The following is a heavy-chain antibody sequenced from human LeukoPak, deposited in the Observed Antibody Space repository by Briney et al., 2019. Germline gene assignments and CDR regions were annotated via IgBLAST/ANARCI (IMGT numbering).Heavy chain of an antibody. CDR3: AREAQKWAVAGTRAFDI. D-gene: IGHD6-19*01. V-gene: IGHV1-69*05. CDR1: GGTFSSYA. CDR2: IIPIFGTA. J-gene: IGHJ3*02. Sequence: SVKVSCKTSGGTFSSYAISWVRQAPGQGLEWMGRIIPIFGTANYAQKFQGRVTITTDESTSTAYMGPSSLRSEDTAVYYCAREAQKWAVAGTRAFDIWGQGTMVTVSS.